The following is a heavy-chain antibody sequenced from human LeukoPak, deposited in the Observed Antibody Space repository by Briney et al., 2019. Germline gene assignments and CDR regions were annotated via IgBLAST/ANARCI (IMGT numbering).Heavy chain of an antibody. CDR1: GFTFDDYA. D-gene: IGHD6-19*01. Sequence: GGSLRLSCAASGFTFDDYAMHWVRQAPGKGLEWVSGISWNSGSIGYADSVKGRFTISRDNAKNSLYLQMNSLRAEDTALYYCAKDAVAEDWYFDLWGRGTLVTVSS. CDR2: ISWNSGSI. CDR3: AKDAVAEDWYFDL. V-gene: IGHV3-9*01. J-gene: IGHJ2*01.